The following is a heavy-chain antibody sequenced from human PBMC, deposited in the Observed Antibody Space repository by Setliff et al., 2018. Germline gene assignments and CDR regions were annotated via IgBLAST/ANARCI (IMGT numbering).Heavy chain of an antibody. CDR1: GDSISRYY. CDR2: IQNGGNT. V-gene: IGHV4-59*01. CDR3: ARDQYTSGWYGPPESYFDC. Sequence: PSETLSLTCTVSGDSISRYYWSWIRQPPGKGLEWIGHIQNGGNTKYNPSLGSRITMSVDASKNQFSLKLSSVTAADTAVYYCARDQYTSGWYGPPESYFDCWGLGILVTVSS. J-gene: IGHJ4*01. D-gene: IGHD6-19*01.